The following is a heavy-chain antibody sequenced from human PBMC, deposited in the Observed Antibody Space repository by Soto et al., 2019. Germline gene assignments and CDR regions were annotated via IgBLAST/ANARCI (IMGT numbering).Heavy chain of an antibody. CDR2: ISYDGSNK. V-gene: IGHV3-30*18. CDR1: GFTFSSYG. Sequence: PGGSLRLSCAASGFTFSSYGMHWVRQAPGKGLEWVAVISYDGSNKYYADSVKGRFTISRDNSKNTLYLQMNSLRAEDTAVYYCAKDLGKVTKNPVPTFDYWGQGTLVTVSS. J-gene: IGHJ4*02. D-gene: IGHD3-10*01. CDR3: AKDLGKVTKNPVPTFDY.